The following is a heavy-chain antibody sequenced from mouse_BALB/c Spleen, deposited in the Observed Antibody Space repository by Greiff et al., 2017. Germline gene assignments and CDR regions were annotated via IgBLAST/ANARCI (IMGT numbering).Heavy chain of an antibody. V-gene: IGHV3-8*02. D-gene: IGHD2-10*02. CDR3: ARWGYGNYVAMDY. CDR2: ISYSGST. CDR1: GDSITSGY. J-gene: IGHJ4*01. Sequence: EVKLQESGPSLVKPSQTLSLTCSVTGDSITSGYWNWIRKFPGNKLEYMGYISYSGSTYYNPSLKSRISITRDTSKNQYYLQLNSVTTEDTATYYCARWGYGNYVAMDYWGQGTSVTVSS.